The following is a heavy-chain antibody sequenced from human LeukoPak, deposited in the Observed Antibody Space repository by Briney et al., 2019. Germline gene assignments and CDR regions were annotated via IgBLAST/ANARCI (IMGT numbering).Heavy chain of an antibody. CDR1: GYTFTGYY. CDR3: ARRAAAGTIMVY. V-gene: IGHV1-2*02. Sequence: ASVKVSCKASGYTFTGYYMHWVRQAPGQGLEWMGWINPNSGGTNYAQKFQGRVTMTRDTSISTAYMELRSLRSDDTAVYYCARRAAAGTIMVYWGQGTLVTVSS. D-gene: IGHD6-13*01. J-gene: IGHJ4*02. CDR2: INPNSGGT.